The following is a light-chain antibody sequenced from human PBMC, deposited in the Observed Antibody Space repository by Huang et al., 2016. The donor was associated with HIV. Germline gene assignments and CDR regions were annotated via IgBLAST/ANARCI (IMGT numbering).Light chain of an antibody. CDR1: QSISSSY. Sequence: EIVLTQSPGTLSLSPGESATLSCRASQSISSSYLAWYQQEPGQAPRLLIYGASSRATGIPDRFSGSGSGTDFTLTISRLEPEDFAVYYCQQYGSSPYTFGQGTKLEIK. J-gene: IGKJ2*01. V-gene: IGKV3-20*01. CDR2: GAS. CDR3: QQYGSSPYT.